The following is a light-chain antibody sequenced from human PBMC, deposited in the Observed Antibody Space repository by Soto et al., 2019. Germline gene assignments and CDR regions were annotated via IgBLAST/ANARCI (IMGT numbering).Light chain of an antibody. CDR2: GAS. Sequence: AIQMTHSPSSLSASVGDRVTITCRASQDIRNDLGWYQWRPGKAPKLLISGASSSQSGVPSRFRGSGSGKDFTLTITTLQPEDFATYLLLQDYSYPHTFGRWTKVDIX. J-gene: IGKJ4*02. CDR3: LQDYSYPHT. CDR1: QDIRND. V-gene: IGKV1-6*01.